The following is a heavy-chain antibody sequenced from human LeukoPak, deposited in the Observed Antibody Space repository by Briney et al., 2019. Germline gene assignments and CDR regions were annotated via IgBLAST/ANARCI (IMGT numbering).Heavy chain of an antibody. Sequence: GGSLRLSCVASGFTYSHYGMNWVRQAPGKGLEWVSAISVTGGSTYSADSVKGRFTISRDNSKNTLYLQMNSLRAEDTAVYYCAKDPDCTSGICYTFFDYWGQGTLVTVSS. CDR3: AKDPDCTSGICYTFFDY. CDR2: ISVTGGST. D-gene: IGHD2-8*01. CDR1: GFTYSHYG. J-gene: IGHJ4*02. V-gene: IGHV3-23*01.